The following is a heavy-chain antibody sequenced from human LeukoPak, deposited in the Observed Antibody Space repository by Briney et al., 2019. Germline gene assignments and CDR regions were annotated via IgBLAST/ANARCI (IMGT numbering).Heavy chain of an antibody. Sequence: GGSLRLSCAASGFTFDDYAMHWVRQAPGKGLEWVSGISWNSGSIGYADSVKGRFTISRDNAKNSLYLQMNSLRVDDTAVYYCAKAPRFGDHAAEYFYYYMDVWGKGTTVTVSS. D-gene: IGHD3-16*01. CDR2: ISWNSGSI. J-gene: IGHJ6*03. V-gene: IGHV3-9*01. CDR3: AKAPRFGDHAAEYFYYYMDV. CDR1: GFTFDDYA.